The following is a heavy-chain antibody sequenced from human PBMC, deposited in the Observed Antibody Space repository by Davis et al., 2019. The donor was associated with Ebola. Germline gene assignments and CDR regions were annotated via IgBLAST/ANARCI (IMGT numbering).Heavy chain of an antibody. Sequence: GESLKISCAASGFTFSSYGMHWVRQAPGKGLEWVAVIWYDGSNKYYADSVKGRFTISRDNSKNTLYLQMNSLRAEDTAVYYCARDWVVVVPAATMVRGVLDYWGQGTLVTVSS. CDR3: ARDWVVVVPAATMVRGVLDY. V-gene: IGHV3-33*01. J-gene: IGHJ4*02. CDR1: GFTFSSYG. CDR2: IWYDGSNK. D-gene: IGHD2-2*01.